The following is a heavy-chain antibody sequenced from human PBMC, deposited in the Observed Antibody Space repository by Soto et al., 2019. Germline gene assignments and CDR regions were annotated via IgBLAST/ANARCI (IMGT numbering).Heavy chain of an antibody. CDR1: GGTFSSYA. J-gene: IGHJ6*02. CDR2: IIPIFGTA. CDR3: AFSTTVYYYYGMDV. Sequence: SVKVSCKASGGTFSSYAISWVRQAPGQGLEWMGGIIPIFGTANYAQKFQGRVTITADESTSTAYMELSSLRSEDSAVYYCAFSTTVYYYYGMDVWGQGTTVTVSS. V-gene: IGHV1-69*13.